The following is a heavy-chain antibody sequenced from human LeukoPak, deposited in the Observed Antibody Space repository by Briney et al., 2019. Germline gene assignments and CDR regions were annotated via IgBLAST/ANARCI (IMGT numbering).Heavy chain of an antibody. CDR3: ARERRGYCSSTSCLNWFDP. CDR1: GFTFDDYG. CDR2: INWNGGST. J-gene: IGHJ5*02. D-gene: IGHD2-2*01. V-gene: IGHV3-20*04. Sequence: GGSLRLSCAASGFTFDDYGMSWVRQAPGKGLEWVSGINWNGGSTGYADSVKGRFTISRDNAKNSLYLQMNSLRDEDTAVYYCARERRGYCSSTSCLNWFDPWGQGTLVTVSS.